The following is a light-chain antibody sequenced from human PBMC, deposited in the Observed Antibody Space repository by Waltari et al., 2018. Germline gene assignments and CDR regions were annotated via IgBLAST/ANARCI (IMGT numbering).Light chain of an antibody. V-gene: IGKV3-20*01. CDR3: QHYVRLPVT. Sequence: EIVLTLSPGTLSLSPGERATISCRASRSVSRSLAWYQQKPGQAPRLLIYGASSRATGVPDRFSGSGSGTDFSLTISRLEPEDFAVYYCQHYVRLPVTFGQGTKVEIK. CDR2: GAS. CDR1: RSVSRS. J-gene: IGKJ1*01.